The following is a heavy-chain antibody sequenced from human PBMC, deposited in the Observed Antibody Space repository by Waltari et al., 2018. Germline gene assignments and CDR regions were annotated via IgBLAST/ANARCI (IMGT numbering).Heavy chain of an antibody. J-gene: IGHJ4*02. CDR1: VRLISGYY. D-gene: IGHD6-19*01. CDR2: IHYSGIT. CDR3: ARDRSASGWALYDN. Sequence: QVQLQESGPGLVKPSATLSPTCTVSVRLISGYYWSWIRQSPGKGLEWMGYIHYSGITNYSPSLKSRVTISVDTSKNQFSLNLSSVTAEDTAVYYCARDRSASGWALYDNWGQGTLVTVSS. V-gene: IGHV4-59*01.